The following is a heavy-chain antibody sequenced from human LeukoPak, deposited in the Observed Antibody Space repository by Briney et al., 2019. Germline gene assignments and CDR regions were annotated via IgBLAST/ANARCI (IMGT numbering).Heavy chain of an antibody. J-gene: IGHJ4*02. CDR2: ISSSGSTI. CDR1: GFTFSDYY. D-gene: IGHD4-17*01. Sequence: GGSLRLSCAASGFTFSDYYMSWIRQAPGKGLEWVSYISSSGSTIYYADSVKGRFTSSRDNAKNSLYLQMNSLRAEDTAVYYCASDLDYGDSENYWGQGTLVTVSS. V-gene: IGHV3-11*04. CDR3: ASDLDYGDSENY.